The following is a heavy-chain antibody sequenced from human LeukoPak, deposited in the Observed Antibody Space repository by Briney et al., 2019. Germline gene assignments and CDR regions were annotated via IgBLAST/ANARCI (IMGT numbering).Heavy chain of an antibody. CDR1: GITFTNYG. D-gene: IGHD3-22*01. CDR2: ISGSGGDT. CDR3: AKGGCTSGYCGFDY. Sequence: GGSLRLSCAASGITFTNYGINWVRQAPGKGLEWVSHISGSGGDTYYADSVKGRFTISRDNSKNTLYLQMNSLRAEDTAVYYCAKGGCTSGYCGFDYWGQGTLVTVSS. V-gene: IGHV3-23*01. J-gene: IGHJ4*02.